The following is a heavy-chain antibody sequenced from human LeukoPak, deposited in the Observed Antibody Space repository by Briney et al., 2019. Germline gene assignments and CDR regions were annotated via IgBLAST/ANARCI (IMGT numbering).Heavy chain of an antibody. V-gene: IGHV3-21*01. Sequence: GGSLRLSCTASGFTFSGYNMNWIRQAPGKGLEWVSSFGTRSTSVYHAGSVKGRFAISRDNAKNSLYLQMNSLRAEDTALYYCAREVSEGFDFWGQGTLVTVSS. CDR2: FGTRSTSV. J-gene: IGHJ4*02. CDR1: GFTFSGYN. CDR3: AREVSEGFDF. D-gene: IGHD3-22*01.